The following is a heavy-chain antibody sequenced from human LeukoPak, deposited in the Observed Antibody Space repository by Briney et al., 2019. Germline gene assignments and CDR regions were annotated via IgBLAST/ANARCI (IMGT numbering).Heavy chain of an antibody. D-gene: IGHD4-11*01. Sequence: GGSLRLSCAASGFTFSNYWMSWVRQAPGKGLEWVANIKQDGSEKYYVDSVKGRFTISRDNAKNSLYLQMNSLRAEDTAVYYCASHSNYYYYMDVWGKGTTVTISS. CDR1: GFTFSNYW. V-gene: IGHV3-7*03. J-gene: IGHJ6*03. CDR2: IKQDGSEK. CDR3: ASHSNYYYYMDV.